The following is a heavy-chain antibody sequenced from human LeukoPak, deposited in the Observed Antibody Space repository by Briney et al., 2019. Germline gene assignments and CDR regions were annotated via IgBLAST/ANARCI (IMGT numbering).Heavy chain of an antibody. Sequence: GGSLRLSCAASAFTFHDYGMSWVRQAPGKGREWVSSINWNSGSTGYADSVKGRFSISRDNGKNSLYLQMNSLRAEDTALYYCARAKDCSSITCPFDIWGQGTMVTVSS. V-gene: IGHV3-20*04. D-gene: IGHD2-2*01. J-gene: IGHJ3*02. CDR3: ARAKDCSSITCPFDI. CDR2: INWNSGST. CDR1: AFTFHDYG.